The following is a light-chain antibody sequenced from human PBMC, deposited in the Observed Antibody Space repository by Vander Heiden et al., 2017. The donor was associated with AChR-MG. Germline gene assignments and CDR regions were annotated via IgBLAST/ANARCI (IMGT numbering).Light chain of an antibody. CDR3: QQYYSAPPYT. CDR1: QSVLYSSNNKNY. J-gene: IGKJ2*01. V-gene: IGKV4-1*01. Sequence: DIVMNQSPDSLAVSLGERATINCKSSQSVLYSSNNKNYLACYQQKPGQPPKLLIYWASTRESGVPDRFIGSGSGTDYTLTISSLQAEDVAVYYCQQYYSAPPYTFGQGTKLEIK. CDR2: WAS.